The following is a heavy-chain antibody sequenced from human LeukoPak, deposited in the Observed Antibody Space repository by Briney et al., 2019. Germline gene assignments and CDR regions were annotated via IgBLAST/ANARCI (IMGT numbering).Heavy chain of an antibody. J-gene: IGHJ2*01. CDR1: SGSISGYF. CDR2: IHYSGTT. CDR3: ARGLIDIIGHNRYWFFDL. D-gene: IGHD2-21*01. Sequence: SETLSLTCTVSSGSISGYFWSWIRQPPGKGLEWIGYIHYSGTTNYNPSLKSRVTMSVDTSKNQFSLKVSSVTAADTAVYYCARGLIDIIGHNRYWFFDLWGRGTLVTVSS. V-gene: IGHV4-59*01.